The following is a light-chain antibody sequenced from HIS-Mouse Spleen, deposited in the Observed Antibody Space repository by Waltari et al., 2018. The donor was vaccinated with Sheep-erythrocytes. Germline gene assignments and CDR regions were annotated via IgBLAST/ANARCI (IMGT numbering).Light chain of an antibody. CDR3: SSYAGSNNWV. V-gene: IGLV2-8*01. CDR1: SSDVGRYNY. Sequence: QSALTQPPSASGSPGQSVTISCTGTSSDVGRYNYVSWYQPHPGKAPNLMIYEVSKRPSGVPDRFSGSKSGNTASLTVSGLQAEDEADYYCSSYAGSNNWVFGGGTKLTVL. J-gene: IGLJ3*02. CDR2: EVS.